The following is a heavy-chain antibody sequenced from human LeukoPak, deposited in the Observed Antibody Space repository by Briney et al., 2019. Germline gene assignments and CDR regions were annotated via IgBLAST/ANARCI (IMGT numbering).Heavy chain of an antibody. J-gene: IGHJ3*02. V-gene: IGHV4-34*01. CDR2: INHSGST. Sequence: SETLSLTCAVYGGSFRGYYWSWIRQPPGKGLEWIGEINHSGSTDYNPSLKSRVTISVDTSKNQFSLKLSSVTAADTAVYYCARSARYGARDALDIWGQGTMVTVSS. CDR3: ARSARYGARDALDI. CDR1: GGSFRGYY. D-gene: IGHD4/OR15-4a*01.